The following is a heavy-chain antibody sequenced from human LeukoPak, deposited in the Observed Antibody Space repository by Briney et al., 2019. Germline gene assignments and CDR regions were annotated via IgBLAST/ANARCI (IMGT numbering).Heavy chain of an antibody. V-gene: IGHV1-2*02. J-gene: IGHJ5*02. CDR1: GYTFTAFY. Sequence: VASVKVSCKASGYTFTAFYIHWVRQTPGQGPEWMGWINPHSGATNYAQKFQGRVTMTRDTSISTAFMELSSLRSDDTAMYYCSRDLLMYYSGSGESTWGQGTQVTVSS. CDR2: INPHSGAT. CDR3: SRDLLMYYSGSGEST. D-gene: IGHD3-10*01.